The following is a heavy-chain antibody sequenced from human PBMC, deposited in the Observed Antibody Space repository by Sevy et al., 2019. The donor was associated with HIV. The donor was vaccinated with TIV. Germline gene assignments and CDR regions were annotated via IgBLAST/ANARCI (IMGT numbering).Heavy chain of an antibody. CDR3: ATSSGWYFNAFDI. Sequence: SETLSLTCTVSGGSISSYYWSWIRQPPGKGLEWIGYIYYSGSTNYNPSLKSRVTISVDTPKNQFSLKLSSVTAADTAVYYCATSSGWYFNAFDIWGQGTMVTVSS. J-gene: IGHJ3*02. D-gene: IGHD6-19*01. CDR2: IYYSGST. V-gene: IGHV4-59*01. CDR1: GGSISSYY.